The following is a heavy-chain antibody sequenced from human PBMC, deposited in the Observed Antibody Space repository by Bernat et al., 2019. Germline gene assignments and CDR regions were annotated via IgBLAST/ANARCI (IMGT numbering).Heavy chain of an antibody. J-gene: IGHJ4*02. D-gene: IGHD4-23*01. V-gene: IGHV1-69*01. CDR1: GGTFSSYA. CDR3: AREVAYGGIVIYFDY. CDR2: IIPIFGTA. Sequence: VQLVESGAEVKKPGSSVKVSCKASGGTFSSYAISWVRQAPGQGLEWMGGIIPIFGTANYAQKFQGRVTITADESTSTAYMELSSLRSEDTAVYYCAREVAYGGIVIYFDYWGQGTLVTVSS.